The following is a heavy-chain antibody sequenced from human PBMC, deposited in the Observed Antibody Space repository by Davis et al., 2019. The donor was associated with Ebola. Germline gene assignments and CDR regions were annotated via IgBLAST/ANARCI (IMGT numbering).Heavy chain of an antibody. CDR3: ARQTHHFLSGPRTWFDP. D-gene: IGHD3-3*02. Sequence: GESLKISCEGSGDTFSDYWIAWVRQMPGKGLEWMGIIYPDDSATRYSPSFQGQVTISAAKSISTAYLQWNSLKTSDTAMYYCARQTHHFLSGPRTWFDPWGQGTLVTVSS. CDR2: IYPDDSAT. V-gene: IGHV5-51*01. CDR1: GDTFSDYW. J-gene: IGHJ5*02.